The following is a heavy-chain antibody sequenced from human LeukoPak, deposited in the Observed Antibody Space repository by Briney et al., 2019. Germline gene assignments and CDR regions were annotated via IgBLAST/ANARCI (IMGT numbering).Heavy chain of an antibody. D-gene: IGHD2-2*01. V-gene: IGHV3-23*01. Sequence: GGSLRLSCAASGFTFSNYGLNWVPQAPGKGLEGVSSISGSGDTTYYADSVRGRFTFSRDNSKNTLYLQMSSLRAEDTAVYYCAKRRCSSTTCWYYFDYWGLGTLVTVSS. CDR1: GFTFSNYG. J-gene: IGHJ4*02. CDR2: ISGSGDTT. CDR3: AKRRCSSTTCWYYFDY.